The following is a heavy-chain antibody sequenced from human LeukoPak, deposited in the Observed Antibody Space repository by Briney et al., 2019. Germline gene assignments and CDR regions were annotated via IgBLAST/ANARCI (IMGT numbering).Heavy chain of an antibody. Sequence: GGSLRLSCAASGFTFSNYWMTWVRQAPGKGLEWVANIKRDGSEKSFVDSAKGRFTISRDNAKNSLYLQMNSLRVEDTAVYYCARLRQLFGYSYYYYMDVWGKGTTVTVSS. CDR3: ARLRQLFGYSYYYYMDV. CDR1: GFTFSNYW. D-gene: IGHD6-13*01. CDR2: IKRDGSEK. V-gene: IGHV3-7*01. J-gene: IGHJ6*03.